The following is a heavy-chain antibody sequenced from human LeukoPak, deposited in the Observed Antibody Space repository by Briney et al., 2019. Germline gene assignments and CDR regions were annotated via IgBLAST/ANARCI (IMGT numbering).Heavy chain of an antibody. CDR3: ATPGSLFDY. J-gene: IGHJ4*02. CDR2: IKSKSDGGTT. CDR1: GFSFRNAW. D-gene: IGHD3-10*01. V-gene: IGHV3-15*01. Sequence: GGSLRLSCAASGFSFRNAWMSWVRQAPGKGLEWVGRIKSKSDGGTTDYAAPVNGRFTISRDDSKNMLYLQMNSLKTEDTAVYYRATPGSLFDYWGQGTLVTVSS.